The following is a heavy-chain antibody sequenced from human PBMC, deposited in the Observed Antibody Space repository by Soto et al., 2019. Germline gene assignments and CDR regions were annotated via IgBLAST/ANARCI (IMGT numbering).Heavy chain of an antibody. V-gene: IGHV1-18*01. CDR2: ISAYNGNT. CDR3: ARVGVYTIFGVVTENWFDP. CDR1: GYTFTSYG. Sequence: QVQLVQSGAEVKKPGASVKVSCKASGYTFTSYGISWVRQAPGQGLEWMGWISAYNGNTNYAQKPQGRVTMTTDTSTSTAYMELRSLRSDDTAVYYCARVGVYTIFGVVTENWFDPWGQGTLVTVSS. D-gene: IGHD3-3*01. J-gene: IGHJ5*02.